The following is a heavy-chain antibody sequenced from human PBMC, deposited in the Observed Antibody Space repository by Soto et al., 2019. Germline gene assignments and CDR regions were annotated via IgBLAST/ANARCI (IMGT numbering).Heavy chain of an antibody. CDR3: ARGGSSSWYRNNWFDP. CDR1: GGSFSGYY. D-gene: IGHD6-13*01. Sequence: TLSLTCAVYGGSFSGYYLSWIRQPPGKWLEWIVEINHSGSTNYNPSLKSRVTISVDTSKNQFSLKLSSVTAADTAVYYCARGGSSSWYRNNWFDPWGQGTLVTV. J-gene: IGHJ5*02. CDR2: INHSGST. V-gene: IGHV4-34*01.